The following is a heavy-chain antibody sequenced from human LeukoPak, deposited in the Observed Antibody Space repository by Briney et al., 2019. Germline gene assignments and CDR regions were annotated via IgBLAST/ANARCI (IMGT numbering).Heavy chain of an antibody. V-gene: IGHV1-2*02. CDR2: INPNSGGT. D-gene: IGHD3-10*01. J-gene: IGHJ4*02. CDR1: GYTFTGYY. CDR3: ARGAILGGSPDDY. Sequence: GASVKVSCKASGYTFTGYYMHWVRQAPGQGLEWMGWINPNSGGTNYAQKFQGRVTMTRDTSISTAYMELSRLRSDDTAVYYCARGAILGGSPDDYWGQGTLVTVSS.